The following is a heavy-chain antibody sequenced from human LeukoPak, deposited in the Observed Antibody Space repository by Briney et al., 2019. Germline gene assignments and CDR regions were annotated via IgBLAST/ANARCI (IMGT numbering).Heavy chain of an antibody. CDR3: AHDSSGWYGFDY. CDR1: GFSLSTSGVG. Sequence: SGPTLVNPTQTLTLTCTFSGFSLSTSGVGVGWIRQPPGKALEWLALIYWDDDKRYSPSLKSRLTITKDTSKNQVVLTMTNMGPVDTGTYYCAHDSSGWYGFDYWGQGTLVTVSS. D-gene: IGHD6-19*01. CDR2: IYWDDDK. V-gene: IGHV2-5*02. J-gene: IGHJ4*02.